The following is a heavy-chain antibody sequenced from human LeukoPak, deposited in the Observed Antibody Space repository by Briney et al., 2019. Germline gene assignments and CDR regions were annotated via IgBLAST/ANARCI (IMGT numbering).Heavy chain of an antibody. CDR3: ARWVSGRDTVTTAFDI. CDR1: GGTFSSYA. D-gene: IGHD4-17*01. Sequence: ASVTASCKASGGTFSSYAISWVRQAPGQGLEWMGGIIPIFGTANYAQKFQGRVTITADKSTSTAYMELSSLRSEDTAVYYCARWVSGRDTVTTAFDIWGQGTMVTVSS. CDR2: IIPIFGTA. J-gene: IGHJ3*02. V-gene: IGHV1-69*06.